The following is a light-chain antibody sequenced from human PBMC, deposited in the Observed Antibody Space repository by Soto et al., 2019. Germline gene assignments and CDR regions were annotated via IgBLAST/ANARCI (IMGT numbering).Light chain of an antibody. CDR1: RRICTC. Sequence: DIQLTQSPASLAASVGYRVSITCRASRRICTCLNWYQQKQWKAPKLLIHGASTLQSGVPSRFSGTGSGTDFTLTISILQPEDFATYFCHQSYSLPQTFGQGTKLEIK. CDR2: GAS. J-gene: IGKJ2*01. V-gene: IGKV1-39*01. CDR3: HQSYSLPQT.